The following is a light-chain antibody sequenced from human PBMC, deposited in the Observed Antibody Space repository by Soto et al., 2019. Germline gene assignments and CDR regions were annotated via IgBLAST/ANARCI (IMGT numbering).Light chain of an antibody. CDR1: QSVSSSY. CDR2: GAS. J-gene: IGKJ5*01. V-gene: IGKV3-20*01. CDR3: EQYGSSPPVT. Sequence: EIVLTQSPGTLSLSPGERATLSCRASQSVSSSYLAWYQQKPGQAPRLLIYGASGRVTGIPDRFSGSGSGTDLTLTIGKVEPEDVAVYYCEQYGSSPPVTFGQGTRLEIK.